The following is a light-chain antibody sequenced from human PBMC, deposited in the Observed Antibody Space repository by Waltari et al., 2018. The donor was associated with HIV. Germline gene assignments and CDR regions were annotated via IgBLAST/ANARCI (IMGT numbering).Light chain of an antibody. V-gene: IGLV2-14*03. J-gene: IGLJ2*01. CDR2: DVS. CDR1: SSDVGAYNY. Sequence: QSALTQPASVSGSPGQSITISCTGTSSDVGAYNYVSWYQLHPGKAPKLMIYDVSNRPSGFSDRFSGSTSANTASLTISGLQAEDEAHYYCSSYTSSSTVVFGGGTKLTVL. CDR3: SSYTSSSTVV.